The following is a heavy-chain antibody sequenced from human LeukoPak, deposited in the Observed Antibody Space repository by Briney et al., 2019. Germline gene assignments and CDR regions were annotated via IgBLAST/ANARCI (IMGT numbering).Heavy chain of an antibody. D-gene: IGHD3-22*01. V-gene: IGHV3-7*01. CDR3: AKAYYYDSSGYYHTHFDY. CDR1: GFTFSSYW. J-gene: IGHJ4*02. CDR2: IKQDGSEK. Sequence: PGGSLRLSCAASGFTFSSYWMSWVRQAPGKGLEWVANIKQDGSEKYYVDSVKGRFTMSRDNAKNSLYLQMNSLRAEDAAMYYCAKAYYYDSSGYYHTHFDYWGQGTPVTVSS.